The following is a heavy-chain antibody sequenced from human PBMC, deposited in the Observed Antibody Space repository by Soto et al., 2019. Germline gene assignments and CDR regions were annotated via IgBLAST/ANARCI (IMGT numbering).Heavy chain of an antibody. Sequence: SVKVSCKASGGTFSSYAISWVRQAPGQGLEWMGGIIPIFGTANYAQKFQGRVTITADESTSTAYMELSSLRSEDTAVYYCAREGYSSSTFDYWGQGTLVTVSS. V-gene: IGHV1-69*13. CDR3: AREGYSSSTFDY. CDR2: IIPIFGTA. D-gene: IGHD6-6*01. CDR1: GGTFSSYA. J-gene: IGHJ4*02.